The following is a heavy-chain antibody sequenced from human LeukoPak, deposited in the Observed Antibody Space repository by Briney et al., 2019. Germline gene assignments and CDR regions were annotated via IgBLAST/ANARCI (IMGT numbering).Heavy chain of an antibody. J-gene: IGHJ6*02. V-gene: IGHV4-31*03. CDR1: GGSISSGGYY. CDR3: ARDSRGGYYYGMDV. Sequence: TSQTLSLTCTVSGGSISSGGYYWSWIRQRPGKGLEWIGYIYYSGSTYYNPSLKSRVTISVDTSKNQFSLKLSSVTAADTAVYYCARDSRGGYYYGMDVWGQGTTVTVSS. CDR2: IYYSGST. D-gene: IGHD3-16*01.